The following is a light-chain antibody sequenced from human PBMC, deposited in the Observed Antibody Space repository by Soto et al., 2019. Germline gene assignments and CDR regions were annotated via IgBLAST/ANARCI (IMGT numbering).Light chain of an antibody. CDR1: QSLLNSNGYNY. Sequence: DIVMTQSPLSLPVTPGEPASISFGSSQSLLNSNGYNYLDWYLQKPGQSPQLLIYLTSSRASGVPDRFSGSGSGTDFTLTISRLEPEDFAVYYCQQYGSSGTFGQGTKVDI. V-gene: IGKV2-28*01. CDR3: QQYGSSGT. J-gene: IGKJ1*01. CDR2: LTS.